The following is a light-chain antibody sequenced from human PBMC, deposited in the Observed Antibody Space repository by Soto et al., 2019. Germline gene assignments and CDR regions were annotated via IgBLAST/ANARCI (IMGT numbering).Light chain of an antibody. J-gene: IGKJ3*01. V-gene: IGKV1-39*01. CDR2: AAS. CDR1: QSISSY. Sequence: DIQMTQSPSSLSASVGDRVTITCRASQSISSYLNWYQQKPGKAPKLLIFAASSLQSGVPSRFSGSGSRTDFTLTISSLQPEDFATYYCQQSSTAPFTFGPGTKVDIK. CDR3: QQSSTAPFT.